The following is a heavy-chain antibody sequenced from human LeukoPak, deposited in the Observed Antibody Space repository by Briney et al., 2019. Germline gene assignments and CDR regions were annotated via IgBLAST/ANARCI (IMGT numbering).Heavy chain of an antibody. CDR2: IHSSGYT. Sequence: PSETLSLTCTVSGGSISSYYWSWTRQPPGQGLEWIAYIHSSGYTNYNPSLKSRVTISVDTSKNQFSLKVTSVTAADTAVYYCAKRQGPNSGSYDYFDPWGQGTLATVSS. J-gene: IGHJ5*02. CDR1: GGSISSYY. CDR3: AKRQGPNSGSYDYFDP. V-gene: IGHV4-4*09. D-gene: IGHD1-26*01.